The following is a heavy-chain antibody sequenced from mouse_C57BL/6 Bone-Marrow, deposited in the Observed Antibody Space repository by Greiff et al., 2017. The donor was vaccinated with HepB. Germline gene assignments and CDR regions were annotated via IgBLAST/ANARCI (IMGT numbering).Heavy chain of an antibody. D-gene: IGHD2-2*01. Sequence: EVKLQESGGGLAQPGGSLKLSCAASGFTFSDYGMAWVRQAPRKGPEWVAFISNLAYSIYYADTVTGRFTISRDNAKNTLYLQMSRLKSEDTAMYYCARADGYDGFDYWGQGTTLTVSS. V-gene: IGHV5-15*01. J-gene: IGHJ2*01. CDR3: ARADGYDGFDY. CDR1: GFTFSDYG. CDR2: ISNLAYSI.